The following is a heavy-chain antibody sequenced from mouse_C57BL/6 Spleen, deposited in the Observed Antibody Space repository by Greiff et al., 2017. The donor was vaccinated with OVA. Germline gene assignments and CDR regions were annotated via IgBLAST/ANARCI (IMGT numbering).Heavy chain of an antibody. CDR3: ARSPGTGTPLYAMDY. J-gene: IGHJ4*01. V-gene: IGHV1-69*01. Sequence: QVQLQQPGAELVMPGASVKLSCKASGYTFTSYWMHWVKQRPGQGLEWIGEIDPSDSYTNYNQKFKGKSTLPVDKSSSTAYMQLSSLTSEYSAVYYCARSPGTGTPLYAMDYWGQGTSVTVSS. CDR2: IDPSDSYT. D-gene: IGHD4-1*01. CDR1: GYTFTSYW.